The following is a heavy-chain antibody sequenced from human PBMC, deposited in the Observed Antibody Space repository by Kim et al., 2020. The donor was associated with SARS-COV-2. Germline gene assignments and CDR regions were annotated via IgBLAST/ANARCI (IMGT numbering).Heavy chain of an antibody. Sequence: GGTTHYADSGKGRFTISRDNSRNTVYLQMNSLRAEDTAVYYCAGGHDGMDVWGQGTTVTVSS. CDR2: GGTT. CDR3: AGGHDGMDV. V-gene: IGHV3-53*01. D-gene: IGHD3-16*01. J-gene: IGHJ6*02.